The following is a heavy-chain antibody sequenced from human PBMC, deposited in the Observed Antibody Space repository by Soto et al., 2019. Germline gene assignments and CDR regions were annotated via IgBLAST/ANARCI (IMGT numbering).Heavy chain of an antibody. CDR1: GFSFSDYS. J-gene: IGHJ6*02. CDR2: ISSASSTI. D-gene: IGHD2-8*01. Sequence: GGSLRLSCAASGFSFSDYSMTWVRQAPGKGLEWVSYISSASSTIYYADSVKGRFTISRDNVENSLYLEMNSLRDDDTAVYFCAKVSFNDMDVWGQGTTVTVSS. V-gene: IGHV3-48*02. CDR3: AKVSFNDMDV.